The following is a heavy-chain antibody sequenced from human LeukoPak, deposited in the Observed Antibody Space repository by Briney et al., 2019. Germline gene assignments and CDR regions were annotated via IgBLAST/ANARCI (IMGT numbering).Heavy chain of an antibody. V-gene: IGHV3-74*01. J-gene: IGHJ6*03. CDR1: GFTFSSYW. CDR3: AKGEGWQQPYYYYMDV. CDR2: INSDGSST. Sequence: PGGSLRLSCAASGFTFSSYWMHWVRQAPGKGLVWVSRINSDGSSTSYADSVKGRFTISRDNAKNTLYLQMNSLRAEDTAVYYCAKGEGWQQPYYYYMDVWGKGTTVTISS. D-gene: IGHD6-13*01.